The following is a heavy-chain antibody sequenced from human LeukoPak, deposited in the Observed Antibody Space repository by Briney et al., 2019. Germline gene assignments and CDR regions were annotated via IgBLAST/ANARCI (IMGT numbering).Heavy chain of an antibody. CDR2: MNPNSGNT. D-gene: IGHD2-2*01. V-gene: IGHV1-8*01. Sequence: ASVKVSCKASGYTFTSYDINWVRQATGQGLEWMGWMNPNSGNTGYAQKFQGRVTMTRDTSTSTVYMALSSLRSEDTAVYYCARRVRGGSSWVAVYYYMDVWGKGTTVTISS. CDR3: ARRVRGGSSWVAVYYYMDV. CDR1: GYTFTSYD. J-gene: IGHJ6*03.